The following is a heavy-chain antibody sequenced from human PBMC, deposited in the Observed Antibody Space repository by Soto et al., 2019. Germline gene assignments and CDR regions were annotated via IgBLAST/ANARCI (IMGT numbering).Heavy chain of an antibody. Sequence: EVQLLESGGGLVQPGGSLRLSCAASGFTFSSYAMSWVRQAPGKGLEWVSAIRGSGGSTYYADSVKGRFTISRDNSKNTLYLQMNRLRAEDTAVYYCAKGITNCGVVIDYYYYGMDVWGQGTTVTVSS. CDR3: AKGITNCGVVIDYYYYGMDV. CDR1: GFTFSSYA. CDR2: IRGSGGST. J-gene: IGHJ6*02. V-gene: IGHV3-23*01. D-gene: IGHD3-3*01.